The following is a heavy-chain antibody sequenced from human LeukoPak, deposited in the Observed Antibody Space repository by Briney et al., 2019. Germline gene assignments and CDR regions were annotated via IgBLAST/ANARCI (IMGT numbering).Heavy chain of an antibody. CDR2: IYPGGNT. Sequence: PGGSLRLSCAASEFTVSSNYMIWVRQAPGKGLEWVSVIYPGGNTYYADSVKGRFTISRDNSKNTLYLQMNILGADDTAVYYCARGGGYGQDFDYWGQGTLVTVSS. CDR3: ARGGGYGQDFDY. CDR1: EFTVSSNY. J-gene: IGHJ4*02. D-gene: IGHD5-12*01. V-gene: IGHV3-53*01.